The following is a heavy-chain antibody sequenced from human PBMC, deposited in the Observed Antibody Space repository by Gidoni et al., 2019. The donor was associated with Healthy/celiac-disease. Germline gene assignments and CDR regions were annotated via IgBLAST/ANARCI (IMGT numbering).Heavy chain of an antibody. D-gene: IGHD3-10*01. V-gene: IGHV3-9*01. CDR2: ISWNSGSI. CDR1: GFTFDDYA. J-gene: IGHJ3*02. CDR3: AKALWFGEQDAFDI. Sequence: EVQLVESGGGLVQPGRSLRLSCAASGFTFDDYAMHWVRQAPGKGLEWVSGISWNSGSIVYADSVKGRFTISRDNAKNSLYLQMNSLRAEDTALYYCAKALWFGEQDAFDIWGQGTMVTVSS.